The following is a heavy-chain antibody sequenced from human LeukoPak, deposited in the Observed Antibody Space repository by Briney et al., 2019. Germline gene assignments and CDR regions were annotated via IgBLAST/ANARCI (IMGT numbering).Heavy chain of an antibody. V-gene: IGHV1-18*01. Sequence: GASVKVSCKASGYTFTSYGISWVRQAPGQGLEWMGWISAYNGSTNYAQKLQGRVTMTTDTSTSTAYMELRSLRSDDTAVYYCARVTESIFGVVMRDYYYYYMDVWGKGTTVTVSS. CDR3: ARVTESIFGVVMRDYYYYYMDV. CDR1: GYTFTSYG. J-gene: IGHJ6*03. CDR2: ISAYNGST. D-gene: IGHD3-3*01.